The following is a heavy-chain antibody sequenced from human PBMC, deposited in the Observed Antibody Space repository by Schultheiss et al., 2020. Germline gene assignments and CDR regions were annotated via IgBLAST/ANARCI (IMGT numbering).Heavy chain of an antibody. CDR1: GFTFSSYG. Sequence: GGSLRLSCAASGFTFSSYGMHWVRQAPGKGLEWVAVISYDGSNKYNADSVKGRFTISRDNSKNTLYLQMNSLRAEDTAVYYCAKGAIAAAGRNWFDPWGQGTLVTVSS. D-gene: IGHD6-13*01. CDR2: ISYDGSNK. V-gene: IGHV3-30*18. CDR3: AKGAIAAAGRNWFDP. J-gene: IGHJ5*02.